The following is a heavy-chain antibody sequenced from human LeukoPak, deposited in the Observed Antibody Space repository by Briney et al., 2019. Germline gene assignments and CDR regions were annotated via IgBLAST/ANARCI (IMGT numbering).Heavy chain of an antibody. CDR3: ARVYDILTGYPIFDY. CDR2: FDPEDSET. CDR1: GYTLTELS. D-gene: IGHD3-9*01. Sequence: ASVKVSCKVSGYTLTELSMHWVRQAPGKGLEWMGGFDPEDSETFYPQKFQGRVTMTEDTSTDTAYMELRSLRSDDTAVYYCARVYDILTGYPIFDYWGQGTLVTVSS. J-gene: IGHJ4*02. V-gene: IGHV1-24*01.